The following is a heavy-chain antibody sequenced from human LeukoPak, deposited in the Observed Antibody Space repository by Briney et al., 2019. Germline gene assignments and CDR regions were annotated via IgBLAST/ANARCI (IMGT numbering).Heavy chain of an antibody. D-gene: IGHD1-26*01. CDR3: ARGRGGSYYVPIYYFDY. CDR2: INHSGST. J-gene: IGHJ4*02. Sequence: SETLSLTCAVYGGTFSGYYWSWIRQPPGKGLEWIGEINHSGSTNYNPPLKSRVTISVDTSKNQFSLKLSSVTAADTAVYYCARGRGGSYYVPIYYFDYWGQGTLVTVSS. V-gene: IGHV4-34*01. CDR1: GGTFSGYY.